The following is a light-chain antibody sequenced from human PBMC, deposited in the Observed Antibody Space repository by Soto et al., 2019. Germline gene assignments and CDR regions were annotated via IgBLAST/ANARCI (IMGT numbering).Light chain of an antibody. CDR1: QSVGSN. J-gene: IGKJ3*01. V-gene: IGKV3-15*01. CDR3: QSYNNWPQFT. Sequence: DMVMTQSPVTLSVSPGERATLSCRASQSVGSNLAWYQQKPGQTPRLLIYGASTRAAGIPGRFSGSGSGTEFTLTISGLQSEDFAVYYCQSYNNWPQFTFGPGTTVDIK. CDR2: GAS.